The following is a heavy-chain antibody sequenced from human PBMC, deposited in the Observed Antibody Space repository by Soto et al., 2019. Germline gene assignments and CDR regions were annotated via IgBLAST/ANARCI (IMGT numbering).Heavy chain of an antibody. Sequence: VKGSRQGFCYTLFPYGIGLWRKGPGQWLELRVLISAYNGNTNYAQKLQGRVTMITDTSTSTAYMELRSLRSDDTAVYYCARDLEYYDSSGYYYGYYYYGMDVWGQGTTVTSP. CDR3: ARDLEYYDSSGYYYGYYYYGMDV. V-gene: IGHV1-18*01. CDR1: CYTLFPYG. CDR2: ISAYNGNT. D-gene: IGHD3-22*01. J-gene: IGHJ6*02.